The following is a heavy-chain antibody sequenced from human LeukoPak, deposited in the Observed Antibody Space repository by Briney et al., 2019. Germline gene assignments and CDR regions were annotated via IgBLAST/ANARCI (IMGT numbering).Heavy chain of an antibody. D-gene: IGHD1-26*01. Sequence: ASVKVSCKASGYTFTSYSMHWVRQAPGQGLEWMGIINPSGGSTSYAQTLQGRVTMTRDTSTSTVYMELSSLRSEDTAVYYCARDFGSGSYYPLWGQGTLVTVSS. CDR3: ARDFGSGSYYPL. CDR2: INPSGGST. J-gene: IGHJ4*02. CDR1: GYTFTSYS. V-gene: IGHV1-46*03.